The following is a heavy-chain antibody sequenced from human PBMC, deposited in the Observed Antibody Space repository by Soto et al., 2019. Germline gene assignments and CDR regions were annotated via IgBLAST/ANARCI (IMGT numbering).Heavy chain of an antibody. V-gene: IGHV4-34*01. CDR1: DGSFSGYY. CDR2: INHSGSI. CDR3: ARGAGSGWDYYYYGMDV. D-gene: IGHD6-19*01. Sequence: VQLQQWGAGLLKPSETLSLTCGVYDGSFSGYYWSWIRQPPGKGLEWIGEINHSGSIKYNPSLKSRVTISVDTSKNQFSLKLSSVTAAEMAVYYCARGAGSGWDYYYYGMDVWGQGTTVTVSS. J-gene: IGHJ6*02.